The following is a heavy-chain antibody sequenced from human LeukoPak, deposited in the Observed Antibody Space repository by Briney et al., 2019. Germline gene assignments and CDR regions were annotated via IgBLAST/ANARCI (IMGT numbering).Heavy chain of an antibody. V-gene: IGHV4-59*01. J-gene: IGHJ4*02. Sequence: SETLSLTCTVSGGSISNYYWNWIRQPPGKGLEWIGYIYYTGSTNYNPSLKSRVTMSVGTSKNQFSLNLRSVTPEDTAVYYCARNLIPEQLVLNFWGQGTLVTVSS. D-gene: IGHD6-13*01. CDR2: IYYTGST. CDR3: ARNLIPEQLVLNF. CDR1: GGSISNYY.